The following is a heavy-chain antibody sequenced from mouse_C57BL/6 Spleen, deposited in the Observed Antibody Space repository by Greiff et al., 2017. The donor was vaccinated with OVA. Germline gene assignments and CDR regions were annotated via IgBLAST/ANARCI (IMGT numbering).Heavy chain of an antibody. CDR3: AREYYGNYDFAY. D-gene: IGHD2-1*01. CDR1: GFTFSSYA. V-gene: IGHV5-4*01. J-gene: IGHJ3*01. CDR2: ISAGGSYT. Sequence: EVNLVESGGGLVKPGGSLKLSCAASGFTFSSYAMSWVRQTPEKRLEWVATISAGGSYTYYPDNVKGRFTISRDNAKNNLYLQMSHLKSEDTAMYYCAREYYGNYDFAYWGQGTLVTVSA.